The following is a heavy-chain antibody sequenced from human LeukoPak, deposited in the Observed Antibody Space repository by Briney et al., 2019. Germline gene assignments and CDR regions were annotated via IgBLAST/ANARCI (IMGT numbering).Heavy chain of an antibody. D-gene: IGHD2-15*01. J-gene: IGHJ5*02. CDR3: ASLREGGVAHWFDP. CDR1: GGSINSRSHY. V-gene: IGHV4-39*01. CDR2: IYYSGST. Sequence: SETLSLTCIVSGGSINSRSHYWGRIRQPPGKGLEWIGNIYYSGSTYYNPSLKSRVTISIDTSKNQFSLKLSSVTATDTAMYYCASLREGGVAHWFDPWGQGTLVTVSS.